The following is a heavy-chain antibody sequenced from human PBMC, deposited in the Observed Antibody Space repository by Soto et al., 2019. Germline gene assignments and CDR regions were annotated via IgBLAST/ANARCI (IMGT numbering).Heavy chain of an antibody. V-gene: IGHV1-24*01. CDR2: FDPEDGET. CDR1: GYTLTELS. J-gene: IGHJ4*02. Sequence: ASVKVPCKVSGYTLTELSMHWVRQTPGKELERMRGFDPEDGETIYAQKFQGRVTMTEDTSTDTAYMELRSLRSEDTAVYYCATATALYYYDSSGYNPGVDYWGQGTLVTVSS. CDR3: ATATALYYYDSSGYNPGVDY. D-gene: IGHD3-22*01.